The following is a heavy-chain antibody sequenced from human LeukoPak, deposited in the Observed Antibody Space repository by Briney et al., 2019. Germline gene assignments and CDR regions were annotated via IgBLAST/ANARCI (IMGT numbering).Heavy chain of an antibody. CDR2: IGTAGDT. D-gene: IGHD2/OR15-2a*01. J-gene: IGHJ6*04. CDR3: SGENTEYSSSGLGV. Sequence: GGSLRLSCAASGFTFSSYDMHWVRQARGKGLEWDSAIGTAGDTYYPGSVKGRFTISRENAKNSLYLQMNSLRAEDTAVYYCSGENTEYSSSGLGVWGKGTTVTVSS. V-gene: IGHV3-13*01. CDR1: GFTFSSYD.